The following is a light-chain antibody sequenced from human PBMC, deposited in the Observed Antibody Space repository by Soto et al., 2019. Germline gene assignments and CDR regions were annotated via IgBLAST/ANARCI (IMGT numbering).Light chain of an antibody. J-gene: IGKJ5*01. Sequence: EIVLTQSPVTLSLSPGEGATLSCRASQSVGSKLAWFQQKPGQAPRLLIYDAFNRATGIPARFSGSGSGTDFTVTISSLEPEDFAVYYCQQRSSWPITFGQGTRLEIK. CDR1: QSVGSK. V-gene: IGKV3-11*01. CDR2: DAF. CDR3: QQRSSWPIT.